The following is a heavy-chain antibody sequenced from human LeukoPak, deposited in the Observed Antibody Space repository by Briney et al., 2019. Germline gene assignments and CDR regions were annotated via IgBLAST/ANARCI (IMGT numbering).Heavy chain of an antibody. V-gene: IGHV3-74*01. CDR2: INSDGSST. CDR1: GFTVGSNY. J-gene: IGHJ6*02. D-gene: IGHD2-2*02. CDR3: ARDRYLMDV. Sequence: GGSLRLSCAASGFTVGSNYMNWVRQAPGKGLVWVSRINSDGSSTNYADSVKGRFTISRDNAKNTLFLQMNSLRADDTAVYYCARDRYLMDVWGQGTTVTVSS.